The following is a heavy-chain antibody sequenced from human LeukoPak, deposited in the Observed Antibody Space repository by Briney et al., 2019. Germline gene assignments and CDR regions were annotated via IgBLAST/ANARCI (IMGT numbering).Heavy chain of an antibody. CDR2: INPNSGGT. CDR1: GYTFTGYY. J-gene: IGHJ4*02. V-gene: IGHV1-2*02. CDR3: ARALEVLLWFGELLQDFDY. D-gene: IGHD3-10*01. Sequence: APVKVSCKASGYTFTGYYMHWVRQAPGQGLEWMGWINPNSGGTNYAQKFQGRVTMTRDTSISTAYMELSRLRSDDTAVYYCARALEVLLWFGELLQDFDYWGQGTLVTVSS.